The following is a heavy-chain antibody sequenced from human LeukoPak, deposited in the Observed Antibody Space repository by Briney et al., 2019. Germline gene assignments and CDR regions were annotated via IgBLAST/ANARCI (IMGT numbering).Heavy chain of an antibody. CDR3: ARDGDYVWGSYRHYYYYYYMDV. J-gene: IGHJ6*03. D-gene: IGHD3-16*02. CDR1: GYTFTGYY. Sequence: ASVKVSCKASGYTFTGYYMHWVRQAPGQGLEWMGWINPNSGGTNYAQRFQGRVTMTRDTSISTAYMELSRLRSDDTAVYYCARDGDYVWGSYRHYYYYYYMDVWGKGTTVTISS. V-gene: IGHV1-2*02. CDR2: INPNSGGT.